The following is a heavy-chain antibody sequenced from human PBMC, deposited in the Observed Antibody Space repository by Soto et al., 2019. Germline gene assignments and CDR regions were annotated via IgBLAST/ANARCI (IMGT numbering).Heavy chain of an antibody. V-gene: IGHV1-24*01. CDR3: ATGPPWHYFDF. D-gene: IGHD5-12*01. CDR2: YDPEKGRR. Sequence: EQSGAEVKKPGASVEVSCKVSGDSITEVSMHWVRQSPEKGLEWMGGYDPEKGRRISAQNFKGRLTMTEDTSTDTAYMKLISLETDDTAVYFCATGPPWHYFDFWGQGTLVTVSS. CDR1: GDSITEVS. J-gene: IGHJ4*02.